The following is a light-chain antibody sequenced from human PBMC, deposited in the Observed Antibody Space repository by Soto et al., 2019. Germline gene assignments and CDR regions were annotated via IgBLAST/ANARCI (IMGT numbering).Light chain of an antibody. V-gene: IGKV3-11*01. CDR2: DAS. J-gene: IGKJ1*01. Sequence: IVLTQAPATLSLSPGERANLSCRASQSVSSYLAWYQQKPGQAPRLLIYDASNRATGIPARFSGSGSGTEFTLTISSLQPDDFATYYCQQYNSHWTFGQGTKVDI. CDR3: QQYNSHWT. CDR1: QSVSSY.